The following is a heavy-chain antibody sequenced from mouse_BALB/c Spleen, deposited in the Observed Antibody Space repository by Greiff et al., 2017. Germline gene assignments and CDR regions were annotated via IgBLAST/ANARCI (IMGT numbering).Heavy chain of an antibody. Sequence: VQLQQSGPGLVQPSQSLSITCTVSGFSLTSYGVHWVRQSPGKGLEWLGVIWSGGSTDYNAAFISRLSISKDNSKSQVFFKMNSLQANDTAIYYCARGDGYYRFYYCDYWGQGTTLTVSS. J-gene: IGHJ2*01. CDR2: IWSGGST. V-gene: IGHV2-2*02. D-gene: IGHD2-3*01. CDR1: GFSLTSYG. CDR3: ARGDGYYRFYYCDY.